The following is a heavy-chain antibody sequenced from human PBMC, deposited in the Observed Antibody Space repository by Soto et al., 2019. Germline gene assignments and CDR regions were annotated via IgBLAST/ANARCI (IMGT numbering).Heavy chain of an antibody. J-gene: IGHJ6*04. CDR1: GFTFSSYA. V-gene: IGHV3-23*01. Sequence: GGSLRLSCAASGFTFSSYAMSWVRQAPGKGLEWVSVIRSSGDRTYYADSVKGRFTISRDNSKNTLYMQMNSLRAEDTAVYYCAKQQGPRTPYYYAMDVWGKGSTVTVSS. CDR2: IRSSGDRT. CDR3: AKQQGPRTPYYYAMDV.